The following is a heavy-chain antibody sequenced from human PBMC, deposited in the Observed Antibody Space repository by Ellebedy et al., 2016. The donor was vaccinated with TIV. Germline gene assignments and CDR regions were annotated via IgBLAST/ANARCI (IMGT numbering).Heavy chain of an antibody. D-gene: IGHD1-14*01. Sequence: MPGGSLRLSCTVSGGSISSSSYYWGWIRQPPGKGLEWIGSIYYSGSTYYNPSLKSRVTISVDTSKNQFSLKLSSVTAADTAVYYCARHEPGTPMYYYYGMDVWGQGTTVTVSS. J-gene: IGHJ6*02. CDR3: ARHEPGTPMYYYYGMDV. CDR1: GGSISSSSYY. CDR2: IYYSGST. V-gene: IGHV4-39*01.